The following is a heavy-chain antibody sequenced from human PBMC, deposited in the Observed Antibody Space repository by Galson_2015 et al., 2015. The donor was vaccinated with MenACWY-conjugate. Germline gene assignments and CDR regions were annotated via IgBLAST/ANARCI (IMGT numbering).Heavy chain of an antibody. Sequence: SVKVSCKASGYTFINYGVTWVRQAPGQGLEWMGWISPNKGNTKNAQKVQGRVTMTTDTSTSTAYMELRSLRSDDTAVYYCARVAVAVADSINWFDPWGQGTLVTVSS. CDR3: ARVAVAVADSINWFDP. V-gene: IGHV1-18*01. D-gene: IGHD6-19*01. CDR2: ISPNKGNT. CDR1: GYTFINYG. J-gene: IGHJ5*02.